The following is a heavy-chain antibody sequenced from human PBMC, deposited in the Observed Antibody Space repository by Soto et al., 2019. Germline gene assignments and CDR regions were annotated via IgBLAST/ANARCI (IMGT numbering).Heavy chain of an antibody. CDR2: INAGNGNT. Sequence: ASVKVSCKASGYTFTSYAMHWVRQAPGQRLEWMGWINAGNGNTKYSQKFQGRVTITRDTSASTAYMELSSLRSEDTAVYYCARDXLGVLRFPREDTNWFDPWGQGTLVTVSS. CDR1: GYTFTSYA. D-gene: IGHD3-3*01. J-gene: IGHJ5*02. CDR3: ARDXLGVLRFPREDTNWFDP. V-gene: IGHV1-3*01.